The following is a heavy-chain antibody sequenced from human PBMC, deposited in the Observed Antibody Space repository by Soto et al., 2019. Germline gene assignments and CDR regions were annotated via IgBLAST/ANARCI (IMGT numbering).Heavy chain of an antibody. CDR1: GGSVSSGSYY. CDR3: ARLSAAWFDP. V-gene: IGHV4-61*01. Sequence: QVQLQESGPGLMKPSETLSLTCTVSGGSVSSGSYYWGWIRQPPGKGLEWIGYSYHSGSTNYNPSLKSRVTISVDTSKNQFSLSLTSVTAADTAVYYCARLSAAWFDPWGQGTLVTVAS. CDR2: SYHSGST. J-gene: IGHJ5*02. D-gene: IGHD6-19*01.